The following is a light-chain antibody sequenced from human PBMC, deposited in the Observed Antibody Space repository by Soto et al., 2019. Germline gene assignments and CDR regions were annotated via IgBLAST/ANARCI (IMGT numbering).Light chain of an antibody. CDR1: SSKIGSNY. J-gene: IGLJ3*02. Sequence: QSVLTQPPSASGTPGQRVTISCSGSSSKIGSNYAYWYQQLPGMAPKLLIYRNNERPSGVPDRFSGSKSGTSASLAISGLRSEDEAEYYCAAWDDSLSAWVFGGGTKLTVL. CDR3: AAWDDSLSAWV. CDR2: RNN. V-gene: IGLV1-47*01.